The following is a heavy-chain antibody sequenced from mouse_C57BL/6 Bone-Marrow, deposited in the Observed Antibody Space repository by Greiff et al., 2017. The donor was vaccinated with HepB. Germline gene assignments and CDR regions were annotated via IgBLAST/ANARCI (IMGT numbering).Heavy chain of an antibody. Sequence: EVQLQQSGPELVKLGASVKISCKASGYTFTDYYMNWVKQSHGKSLEWIGDINPNNGGTSYNQKFKGKATLTVDKSSSTAYMELRSLTSEDSAVYYCARSGGQLRMDYWGQGTSVTVSS. J-gene: IGHJ4*01. CDR3: ARSGGQLRMDY. CDR1: GYTFTDYY. D-gene: IGHD3-2*02. CDR2: INPNNGGT. V-gene: IGHV1-26*01.